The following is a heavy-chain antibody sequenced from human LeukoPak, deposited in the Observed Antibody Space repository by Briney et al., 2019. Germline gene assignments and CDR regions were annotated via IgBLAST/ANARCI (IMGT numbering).Heavy chain of an antibody. Sequence: GGSLRPSCAASGFIFSNYAMSWVRQAPGEGLQWVSAFSGNGGSTYYADSVKGRFTISRDNSRNTLYLQMNSLRAEDTAVYYCARGSNYCSSISCHMNDWGQGTLVTVSS. CDR3: ARGSNYCSSISCHMND. CDR1: GFIFSNYA. D-gene: IGHD2-2*02. CDR2: FSGNGGST. J-gene: IGHJ4*02. V-gene: IGHV3-23*01.